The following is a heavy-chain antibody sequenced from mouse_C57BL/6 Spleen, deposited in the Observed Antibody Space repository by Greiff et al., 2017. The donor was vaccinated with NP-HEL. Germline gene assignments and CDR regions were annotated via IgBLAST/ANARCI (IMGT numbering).Heavy chain of an antibody. D-gene: IGHD1-1*01. V-gene: IGHV1-82*01. CDR3: ARRTVVEAMDY. CDR2: IYPGDGDT. Sequence: LQESGPELVQPGASVKISCKASGYAFSSSWMNWVKQRPGKGLEWIGRIYPGDGDTNYNGKFKGKATLTADKSSSTAYMQLSSLTSEDSAVYFCARRTVVEAMDYWGQGTSVTVSS. J-gene: IGHJ4*01. CDR1: GYAFSSSW.